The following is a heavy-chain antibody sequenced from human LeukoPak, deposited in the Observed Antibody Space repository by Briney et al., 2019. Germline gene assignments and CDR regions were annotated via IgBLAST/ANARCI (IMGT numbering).Heavy chain of an antibody. CDR3: ARDREWEVFDY. V-gene: IGHV3-21*01. Sequence: GGSLRLSCAASEFTFSMYGMNWVRQAPGKGLEWVSSISGSHTYIAYADSVKGRFTISRDNAKNSLYLQMNSLRADDTAVYYCARDREWEVFDYWGQGTLATVSS. CDR1: EFTFSMYG. CDR2: ISGSHTYI. J-gene: IGHJ4*02. D-gene: IGHD1-26*01.